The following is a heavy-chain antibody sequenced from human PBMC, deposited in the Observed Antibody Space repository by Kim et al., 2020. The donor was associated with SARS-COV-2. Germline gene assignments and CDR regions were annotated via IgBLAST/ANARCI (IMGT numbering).Heavy chain of an antibody. J-gene: IGHJ5*02. D-gene: IGHD2-21*02. CDR3: ATQDLVVTTPRLGFDP. CDR2: FDPEDGET. Sequence: ASVKVSCKVSGYTLTELSMHWVRQAPGKGLEWMGGFDPEDGETIYAQKFQGRVTMTEDTSTDTAYMELSSLRSEDTAVYYCATQDLVVTTPRLGFDPWGQGTLVTVSS. V-gene: IGHV1-24*01. CDR1: GYTLTELS.